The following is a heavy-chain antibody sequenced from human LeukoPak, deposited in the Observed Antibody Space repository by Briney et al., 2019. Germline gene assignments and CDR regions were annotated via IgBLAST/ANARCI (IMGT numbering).Heavy chain of an antibody. Sequence: SETLSLTCTVSGDLFSAYHWNWIRQAPGKGLEFIGYIYSTGTTNYNPSLESRATISLHTSTKQFSLRLSSVTAADTAVYYCARGAKTGQDIVVVPAASFDYWGQGTLVTVSS. CDR3: ARGAKTGQDIVVVPAASFDY. V-gene: IGHV4-4*09. CDR2: IYSTGTT. D-gene: IGHD2-2*01. J-gene: IGHJ4*02. CDR1: GDLFSAYH.